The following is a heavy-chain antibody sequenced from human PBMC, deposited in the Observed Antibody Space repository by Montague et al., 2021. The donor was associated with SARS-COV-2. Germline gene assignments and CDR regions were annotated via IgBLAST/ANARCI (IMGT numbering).Heavy chain of an antibody. V-gene: IGHV4-39*02. CDR1: GGSISSSNYY. Sequence: SETLYLTCTVSGGSISSSNYYWDWIRQPPGKGLEWIGSIYDSGSTYYNPSLKSRVTISVDTSKNNFSLKLSSVTAADTAVYYCARRGRKLLPVATTIGGFDIWGQGTMVTVSS. CDR3: ARRGRKLLPVATTIGGFDI. CDR2: IYDSGST. J-gene: IGHJ3*02. D-gene: IGHD5-12*01.